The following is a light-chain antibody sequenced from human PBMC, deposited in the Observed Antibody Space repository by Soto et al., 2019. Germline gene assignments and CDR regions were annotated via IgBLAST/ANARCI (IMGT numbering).Light chain of an antibody. CDR1: QSISTH. V-gene: IGKV1-39*01. CDR2: AAS. J-gene: IGKJ5*01. CDR3: QQSYSVPIT. Sequence: DIQMTQFPSSLSASVGDIVTITFRASQSISTHLNWYQQKPGKAPKLLIHAASSLHIGVPSRFSGSGSETDFTFTITTLQPEDFATYYCQQSYSVPITFGQGTRLEIK.